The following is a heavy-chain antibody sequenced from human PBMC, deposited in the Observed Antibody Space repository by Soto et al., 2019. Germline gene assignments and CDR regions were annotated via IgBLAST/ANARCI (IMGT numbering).Heavy chain of an antibody. CDR2: FSGSGAAT. Sequence: GGSLRLSCAASGFIASNYAMSWVRQAPGKGLEWVSGFSGSGAATFYADSVKGRFTISRDSSKNTIYLQMDRLRADDTAVYYCAKAVGDYWGRGTLVPVSS. CDR1: GFIASNYA. D-gene: IGHD1-26*01. V-gene: IGHV3-23*01. CDR3: AKAVGDY. J-gene: IGHJ4*02.